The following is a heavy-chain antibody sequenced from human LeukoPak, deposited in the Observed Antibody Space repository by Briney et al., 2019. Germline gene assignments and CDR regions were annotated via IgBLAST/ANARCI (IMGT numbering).Heavy chain of an antibody. Sequence: ASVKVSCTASGGTFSSYAISWVRQAPGQGLEWMGGIIPIFGTANYAQKFQGRVTITADESTSTAYMELSSLRSEDTAVYYCARGYCSSTSCSSYYYYYMDVWGKGTTVTVSS. D-gene: IGHD2-2*01. CDR3: ARGYCSSTSCSSYYYYYMDV. V-gene: IGHV1-69*13. CDR1: GGTFSSYA. J-gene: IGHJ6*03. CDR2: IIPIFGTA.